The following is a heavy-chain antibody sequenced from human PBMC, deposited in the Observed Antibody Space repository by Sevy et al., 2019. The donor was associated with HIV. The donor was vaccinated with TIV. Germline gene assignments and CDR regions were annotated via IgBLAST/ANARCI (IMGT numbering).Heavy chain of an antibody. D-gene: IGHD5-12*01. CDR1: GGSISSYY. Sequence: SETLSLTCTVSGGSISSYYWSWIRQPAGKGLEWIGRIYTSGSTNYNPSLKSRVTMSVDTSKNQFSLKLSSVTAADTAVYYCARDPGYSGYDYPFDYWGQGTLVTVSS. CDR3: ARDPGYSGYDYPFDY. CDR2: IYTSGST. V-gene: IGHV4-4*07. J-gene: IGHJ4*02.